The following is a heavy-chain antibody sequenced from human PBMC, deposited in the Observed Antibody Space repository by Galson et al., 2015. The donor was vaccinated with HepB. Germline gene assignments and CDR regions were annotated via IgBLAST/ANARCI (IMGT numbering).Heavy chain of an antibody. J-gene: IGHJ6*02. CDR1: GASITSYY. CDR2: IYYNGST. CDR3: ARYYGDSALGYYYGMDV. V-gene: IGHV4-59*08. Sequence: LSLTCTVSGASITSYYWSWIRQPPGKGLEWIGYIYYNGSTNYNPSLKSRVTISVDTSKNQFSLKLSSVTAADTAMYYCARYYGDSALGYYYGMDVWGQGTTVTVSS. D-gene: IGHD4-17*01.